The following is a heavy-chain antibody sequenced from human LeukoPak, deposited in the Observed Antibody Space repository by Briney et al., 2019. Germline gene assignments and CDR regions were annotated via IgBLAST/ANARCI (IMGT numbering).Heavy chain of an antibody. CDR3: ARVPANYYDSSGYNNMDV. CDR1: GGTFSSYA. CDR2: IIPIFGTA. Sequence: ASVKVSCKASGGTFSSYAISWVRQAPGQGLEWMGGIIPIFGTANYAQKFQGRVTITTDESTSTAYMELSSLRSEDTAVYYCARVPANYYDSSGYNNMDVWGEGTTVTVSS. J-gene: IGHJ6*03. D-gene: IGHD3-22*01. V-gene: IGHV1-69*05.